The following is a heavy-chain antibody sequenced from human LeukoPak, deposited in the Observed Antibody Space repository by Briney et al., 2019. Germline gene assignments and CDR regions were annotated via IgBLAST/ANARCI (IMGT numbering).Heavy chain of an antibody. J-gene: IGHJ4*02. CDR2: SSPYNGNT. Sequence: ASVKVSCKASGYTXTSYGISWVRQAPGQGLEWMGWSSPYNGNTNYAQKLQGRVTMTTDTSTSTAYMELRSLRSDDTAVYYCERVYGRGYSGYDPGPFDYWGQGTLVTVSS. CDR1: GYTXTSYG. V-gene: IGHV1-18*01. CDR3: ERVYGRGYSGYDPGPFDY. D-gene: IGHD5-12*01.